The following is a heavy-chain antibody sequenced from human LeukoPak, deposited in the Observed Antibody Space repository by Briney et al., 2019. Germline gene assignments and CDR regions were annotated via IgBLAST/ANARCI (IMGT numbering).Heavy chain of an antibody. Sequence: GGSLRLSCAASGFTFCSYGMSWVRQAPGKGLEWVSFITPNADRTSYADSVEGRFTISRDNPTNTLYMQMNNLRDEDPAVYYCAIMHGYYDGSGYWVQWGQGTLVTVSS. J-gene: IGHJ1*01. CDR2: ITPNADRT. CDR3: AIMHGYYDGSGYWVQ. D-gene: IGHD3-22*01. CDR1: GFTFCSYG. V-gene: IGHV3-23*01.